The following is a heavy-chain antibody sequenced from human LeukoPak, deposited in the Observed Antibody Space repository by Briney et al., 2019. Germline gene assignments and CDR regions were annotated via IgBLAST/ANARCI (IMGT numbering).Heavy chain of an antibody. Sequence: SETLSLTCTVSGGSISNYYWSWIRQPPGKGLEWIGYIYTSGSTNYNPSLKSRVIISVDTSKNQFSLKLSSVTAADTAVYYCARLARGAFDPWGQGTLVTVSS. CDR1: GGSISNYY. J-gene: IGHJ5*02. CDR3: ARLARGAFDP. V-gene: IGHV4-4*09. CDR2: IYTSGST. D-gene: IGHD1-26*01.